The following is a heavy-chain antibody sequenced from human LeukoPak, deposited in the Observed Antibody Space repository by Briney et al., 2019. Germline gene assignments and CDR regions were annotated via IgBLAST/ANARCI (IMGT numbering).Heavy chain of an antibody. CDR1: GGSFSGYY. CDR3: ATSRIVVVPAAIFPDV. D-gene: IGHD2-2*01. V-gene: IGHV4-34*01. CDR2: INHSGST. J-gene: IGHJ6*02. Sequence: SETLSLTCAVYGGSFSGYYWSWIRQPPGKGLEWIGEINHSGSTNYNPSLKSRVTISVDTSKNQFSLKLSSVTAADTAVYYCATSRIVVVPAAIFPDVWGQGTTVTVSS.